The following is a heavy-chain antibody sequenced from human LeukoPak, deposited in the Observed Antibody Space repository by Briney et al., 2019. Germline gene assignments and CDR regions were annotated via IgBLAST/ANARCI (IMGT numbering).Heavy chain of an antibody. J-gene: IGHJ4*02. D-gene: IGHD4-17*01. Sequence: SETLSLTCTVSGGSISSGGYYWNWIRQPPGKGLEWIGNIHYSGSTNYNPSLKSRVTIAVDTSKNQFSLKLSSVTAADTAVYYCARTGEVTTVCDSWGQGNLVTVSS. CDR1: GGSISSGGYY. V-gene: IGHV4-61*08. CDR2: IHYSGST. CDR3: ARTGEVTTVCDS.